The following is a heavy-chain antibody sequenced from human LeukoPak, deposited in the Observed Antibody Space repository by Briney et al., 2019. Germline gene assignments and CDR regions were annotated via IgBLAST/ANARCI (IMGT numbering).Heavy chain of an antibody. D-gene: IGHD3-22*01. CDR2: INWNSDRI. CDR1: GFIFGDYG. CDR3: ARASYYYDTSGLGAFDV. V-gene: IGHV3-9*01. J-gene: IGHJ3*01. Sequence: GGSLRLSCAASGFIFGDYGMYWVRQAPGKGLEWVSGINWNSDRIGYADSVKGRFTIPRDNAKNSLYMQMNSVRAEDTALYYCARASYYYDTSGLGAFDVWGQGTTVVVSS.